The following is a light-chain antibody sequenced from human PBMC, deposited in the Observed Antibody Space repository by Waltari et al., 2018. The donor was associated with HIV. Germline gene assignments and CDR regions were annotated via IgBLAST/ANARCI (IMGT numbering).Light chain of an antibody. J-gene: IGLJ1*01. CDR2: GKN. CDR3: HSRDSSGISYV. V-gene: IGLV3-19*01. Sequence: SSELTPDPDVSVALGQTLKITCQGDSLRSYYSTWYQQKPGQAPVLVLHGKNSRPSGVPDRFSGSSSGSTASLTITGAQAEDEAVYYCHSRDSSGISYVFGNGTQVTVL. CDR1: SLRSYY.